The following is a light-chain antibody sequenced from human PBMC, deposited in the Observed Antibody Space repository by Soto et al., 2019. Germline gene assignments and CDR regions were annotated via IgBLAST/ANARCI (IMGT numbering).Light chain of an antibody. J-gene: IGLJ2*01. Sequence: QSVLTQPPSVSGSPGQSVTISCTGTSSDVGSYNRVSWYQQPPGTAPKLMIYEVSNRPSGVPDRFSGSKSGNTASLTISGLQAEDEADYYCSSYTSSSTAVFGGGTTLTVL. CDR2: EVS. V-gene: IGLV2-18*02. CDR1: SSDVGSYNR. CDR3: SSYTSSSTAV.